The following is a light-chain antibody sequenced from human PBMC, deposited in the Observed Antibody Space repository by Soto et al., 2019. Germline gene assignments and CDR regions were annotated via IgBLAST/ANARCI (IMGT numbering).Light chain of an antibody. CDR3: QSYDTSLSGWVV. CDR1: SSNIGAGYD. V-gene: IGLV1-40*01. CDR2: DNS. J-gene: IGLJ2*01. Sequence: QSVLTQPASESGAPGQRVTISCTGGSSNIGAGYDVHWYRQLPGTAPELLIYDNSNRPSGVPARFSGSKSVTSASLAITGLQADDEADYYCQSYDTSLSGWVVFGGVTKLTVL.